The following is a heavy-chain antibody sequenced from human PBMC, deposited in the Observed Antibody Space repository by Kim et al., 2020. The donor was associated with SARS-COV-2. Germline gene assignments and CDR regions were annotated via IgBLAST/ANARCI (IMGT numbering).Heavy chain of an antibody. V-gene: IGHV3-23*01. CDR3: AKNVHVTSVTFLWYFDL. CDR2: IFGSGHGT. D-gene: IGHD2-2*01. CDR1: RFTFGSSA. Sequence: GGSLRLSCIGSRFTFGSSAMTWVRQAPGKGLEWVSTIFGSGHGTYYPDSVRGRFIVSRDNSKNTLYLQMDNLRVDDTAIYYCAKNVHVTSVTFLWYFDLWGRGTSVTVS. J-gene: IGHJ2*01.